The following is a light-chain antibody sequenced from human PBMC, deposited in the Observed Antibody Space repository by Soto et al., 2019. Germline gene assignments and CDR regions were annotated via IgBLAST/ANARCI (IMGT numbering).Light chain of an antibody. Sequence: QPVLTQSPSASPSLGASVKLTCTLSSGHSSYAIAWHQQQPEKGPRYLMKLNSDGSHSKGDGIPDRFSGSSSGAERYLTISSLQSEDEADYYCQTWGTGTRGVFGGGTKLTVL. J-gene: IGLJ3*02. V-gene: IGLV4-69*01. CDR1: SGHSSYA. CDR3: QTWGTGTRGV. CDR2: LNSDGSH.